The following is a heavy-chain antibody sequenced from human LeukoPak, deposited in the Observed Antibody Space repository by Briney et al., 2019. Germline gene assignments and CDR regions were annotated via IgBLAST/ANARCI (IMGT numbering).Heavy chain of an antibody. J-gene: IGHJ4*02. CDR2: ISSSSSTI. CDR3: AKLHYYDSSGSYYFDY. D-gene: IGHD3-22*01. CDR1: GFTFSSYS. Sequence: GGSLRLSCAASGFTFSSYSMNWVRQAPGKGLEWVSYISSSSSTIYYADSVKGRFTISRDNSKNTLYLQMNSLRAEDTAVYYCAKLHYYDSSGSYYFDYWGQGTLVTVSS. V-gene: IGHV3-48*01.